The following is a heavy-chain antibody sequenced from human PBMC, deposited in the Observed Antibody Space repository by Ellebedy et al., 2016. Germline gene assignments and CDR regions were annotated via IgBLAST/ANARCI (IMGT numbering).Heavy chain of an antibody. CDR1: GFIVSSNY. CDR3: ASSFWYDY. V-gene: IGHV3-53*01. D-gene: IGHD3-3*01. Sequence: GGSLRLSXAASGFIVSSNYMSWVRQAPGKGLEWVSVIYSGGSTYYADSVKGRFTISRDNSKNTLYLQMNSLRAEDTAVYYCASSFWYDYWGQGTLVTVSS. J-gene: IGHJ4*02. CDR2: IYSGGST.